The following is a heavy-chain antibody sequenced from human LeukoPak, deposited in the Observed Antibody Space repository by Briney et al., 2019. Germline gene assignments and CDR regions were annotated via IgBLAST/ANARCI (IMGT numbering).Heavy chain of an antibody. Sequence: SETLSLTCAVSGGSISSGGYSWSWIRQPPGKGLEWIGYIYHSGSTYYNPSLKSRVTISVDTSKNQFSLKLTSVTAADTAVYYCARNLEYSSSWYSFGYWGQGTLVTVSS. CDR3: ARNLEYSSSWYSFGY. CDR2: IYHSGST. J-gene: IGHJ4*02. D-gene: IGHD6-13*01. V-gene: IGHV4-30-2*05. CDR1: GGSISSGGYS.